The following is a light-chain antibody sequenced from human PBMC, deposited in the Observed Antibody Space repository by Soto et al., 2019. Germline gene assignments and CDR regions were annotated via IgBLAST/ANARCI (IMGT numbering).Light chain of an antibody. CDR2: GAS. CDR3: QQYGSSPLT. V-gene: IGKV3-20*01. J-gene: IGKJ4*01. CDR1: QSVSSSY. Sequence: EIVLTQSPGTLSLSPGERATLSCRASQSVSSSYLAWYQQKPGQAPRLLIYGASSRATGIPDRFSGSGSGTDFNLTISRLEPEDFAEYYCQQYGSSPLTFGGGNKVEIK.